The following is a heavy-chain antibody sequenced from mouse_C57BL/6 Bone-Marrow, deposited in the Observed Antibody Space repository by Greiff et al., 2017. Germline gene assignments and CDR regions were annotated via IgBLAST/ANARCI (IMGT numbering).Heavy chain of an antibody. CDR3: AKANSSPDWYFDV. D-gene: IGHD3-2*02. Sequence: QVQLQQSGPELVKPGASVKISCKASGYTFTSYWMHWVKQRPGRGLEWIGRIDPNSGGTKYNEKFKSKATLTVDKPSSTAYMQLSSLTSEDSAVYYCAKANSSPDWYFDVWGTGTTVTVSS. CDR1: GYTFTSYW. J-gene: IGHJ1*03. V-gene: IGHV1-72*01. CDR2: IDPNSGGT.